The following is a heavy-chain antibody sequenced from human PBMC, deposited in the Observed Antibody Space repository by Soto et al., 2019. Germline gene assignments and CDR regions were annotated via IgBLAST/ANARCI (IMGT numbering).Heavy chain of an antibody. CDR2: ISGSGGST. J-gene: IGHJ6*02. D-gene: IGHD3-22*01. CDR1: GFTFSSYA. V-gene: IGHV3-23*01. CDR3: AKECYYDTFAMDV. Sequence: GGSLRLSCAASGFTFSSYAMSWVRQAPGKGPEWVSAISGSGGSTYYADSVKGRFTISRDNSENTLYLQMNSLRAEDTAVYYCAKECYYDTFAMDVWGQGTTVTVSS.